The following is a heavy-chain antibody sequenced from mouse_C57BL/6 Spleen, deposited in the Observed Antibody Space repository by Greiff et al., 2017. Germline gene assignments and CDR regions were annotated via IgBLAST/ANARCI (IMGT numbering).Heavy chain of an antibody. J-gene: IGHJ3*01. CDR3: ARGDYDVKAWFAY. Sequence: QVQLQESGPELVKPGASVKISCKASGYSFTSYYIHWVKQRPGQGLEWIGWIYPGSGNTKYNEKFKGKATLTADTSSSTAYMQLSSLTSEDSAVYYCARGDYDVKAWFAYWGQGTLVTVSA. CDR1: GYSFTSYY. V-gene: IGHV1-66*01. D-gene: IGHD2-4*01. CDR2: IYPGSGNT.